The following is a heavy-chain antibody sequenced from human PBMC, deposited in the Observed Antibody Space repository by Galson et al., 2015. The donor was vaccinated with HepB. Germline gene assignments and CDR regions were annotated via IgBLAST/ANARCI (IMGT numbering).Heavy chain of an antibody. CDR3: ARGVGGYCSSTSCSGWG. CDR2: ISSSSSYI. D-gene: IGHD2-2*01. V-gene: IGHV3-21*01. CDR1: GFTFSSYS. J-gene: IGHJ4*02. Sequence: SLRLSCAASGFTFSSYSMNWVRQAPGKGLEWVSSISSSSSYIYYADSVKGRFTISRDNAKNSLYLQMNSLRAEDTAVYYCARGVGGYCSSTSCSGWGWGQGTLVTVSS.